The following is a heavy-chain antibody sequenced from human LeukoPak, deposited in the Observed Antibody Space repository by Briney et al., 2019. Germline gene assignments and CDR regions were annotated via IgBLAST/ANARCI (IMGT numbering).Heavy chain of an antibody. Sequence: SGTLCLTCAVSGGSISSSSYYWGWIRQRPGKGVEWVGSIYFSGSTYYNPPPNSRVTISAVTPKNQFSLNLSPVTAAHTAVYYCARLTAGTHFDFWGQGTLVIVSS. J-gene: IGHJ4*02. CDR3: ARLTAGTHFDF. CDR2: IYFSGST. CDR1: GGSISSSSYY. V-gene: IGHV4-39*01.